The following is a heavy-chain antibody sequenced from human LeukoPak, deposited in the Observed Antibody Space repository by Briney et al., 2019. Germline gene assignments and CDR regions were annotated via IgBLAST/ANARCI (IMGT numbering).Heavy chain of an antibody. Sequence: SETLSLTCTVSGGSISSYYWSWIRQPPGKGLEWIGYIYYSGSTNHNPSLKSRVTISVDTSKNQFSLKLSSVTAADTAVYYCAREQRRYNWFDPWGQGTLVTVSS. CDR3: AREQRRYNWFDP. CDR2: IYYSGST. V-gene: IGHV4-59*01. CDR1: GGSISSYY. D-gene: IGHD4-17*01. J-gene: IGHJ5*02.